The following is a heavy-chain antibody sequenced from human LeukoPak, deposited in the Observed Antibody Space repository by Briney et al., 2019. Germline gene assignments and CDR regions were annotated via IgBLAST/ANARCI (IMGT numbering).Heavy chain of an antibody. CDR3: ANFKGDLWEQRLNYFDY. CDR2: IKQDGSEK. CDR1: GFTFSSYW. V-gene: IGHV3-7*03. D-gene: IGHD6-25*01. Sequence: GGSLRLSCAASGFTFSSYWMSWVRQAPGKGLEWVANIKQDGSEKYYADSVKGRFTISRDNAKNSLYLQMNSLRAEDTAVYYCANFKGDLWEQRLNYFDYWGQGTLVTVSS. J-gene: IGHJ4*02.